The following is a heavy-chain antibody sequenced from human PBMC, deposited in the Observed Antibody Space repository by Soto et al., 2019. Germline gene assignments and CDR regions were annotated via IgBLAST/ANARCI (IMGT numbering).Heavy chain of an antibody. Sequence: ASVKVSCKASGYTFTSYDINWVRQATGQGLEWMGWMNPNSGNTGYAQKFQGRVTMTRNTSISTAYMELSSLRSEDTAVYYCARGYRYCSSTSCYAGYYYYYMDVWGKGTTVTVSS. V-gene: IGHV1-8*01. CDR1: GYTFTSYD. J-gene: IGHJ6*03. CDR2: MNPNSGNT. D-gene: IGHD2-2*01. CDR3: ARGYRYCSSTSCYAGYYYYYMDV.